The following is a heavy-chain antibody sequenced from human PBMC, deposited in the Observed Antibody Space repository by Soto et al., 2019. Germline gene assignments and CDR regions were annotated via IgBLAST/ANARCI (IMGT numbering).Heavy chain of an antibody. J-gene: IGHJ4*02. CDR2: ISSSSTTI. CDR1: GFTFSSYS. V-gene: IGHV3-48*02. CDR3: ARGSPFLP. Sequence: PGGSLRLSGAASGFTFSSYSRNWVRQAPGKGLEWFSYISSSSTTIYYTDSVKGRFTISRDNAKNSLYLQMSSLRDEDTAVYYCARGSPFLPWGQGTLVTVSS.